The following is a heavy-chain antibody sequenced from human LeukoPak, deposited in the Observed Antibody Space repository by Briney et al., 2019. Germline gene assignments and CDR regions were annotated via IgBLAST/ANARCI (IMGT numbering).Heavy chain of an antibody. CDR1: GYSFTSYW. V-gene: IGHV5-51*01. D-gene: IGHD3-22*01. CDR3: ARRAYYYDSSSPYYFDY. CDR2: IYPGDSDT. J-gene: IGHJ4*02. Sequence: GESLKISCQGSGYSFTSYWIGWVRQMPGKGLEFMGIIYPGDSDTRYSPSLQGQVTISADKSISTAYLQWSSLKASDTAMYYCARRAYYYDSSSPYYFDYWGQGTLVTVSS.